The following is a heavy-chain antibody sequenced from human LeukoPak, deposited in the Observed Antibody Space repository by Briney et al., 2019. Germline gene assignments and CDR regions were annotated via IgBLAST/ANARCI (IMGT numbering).Heavy chain of an antibody. CDR2: IYDSGST. CDR3: ARGPGYCSSTSCYGLYMDV. Sequence: RPSETLSLTCTVSGGSTSTSYWSWIRQPAGKGLEWIGRIYDSGSTNYNPSLKSRVTISVDTSKNQFSLKLSSVTAADTAVYYCARGPGYCSSTSCYGLYMDVWGKGTTVTISS. J-gene: IGHJ6*03. V-gene: IGHV4-4*07. D-gene: IGHD2-2*01. CDR1: GGSTSTSY.